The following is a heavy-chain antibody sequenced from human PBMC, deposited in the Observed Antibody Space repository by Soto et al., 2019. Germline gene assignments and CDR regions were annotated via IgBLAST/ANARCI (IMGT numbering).Heavy chain of an antibody. V-gene: IGHV3-21*01. D-gene: IGHD3-3*01. J-gene: IGHJ5*02. CDR1: GFTFSSYS. CDR2: ISSSSSYI. Sequence: PGGSLRLSCAASGFTFSSYSMNWVRQAPGKGLEWVSSISSSSSYIYYADSVKGRFTISRDNAKNSLYLQMNSLRAEDTAVYYCARDEAVLRFLEWSTRPEGRFDPWGQGPLVPVSS. CDR3: ARDEAVLRFLEWSTRPEGRFDP.